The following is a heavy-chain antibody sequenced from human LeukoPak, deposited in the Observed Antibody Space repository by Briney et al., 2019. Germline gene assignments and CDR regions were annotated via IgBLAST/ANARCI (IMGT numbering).Heavy chain of an antibody. J-gene: IGHJ4*02. CDR2: IWYGGSNK. Sequence: GRSLRLSCAASGFTFSSYGMHWVRQAPGKGLEWVAAIWYGGSNKYYADSVKGRFTISRDNSKNTLYLQMNSLRAEDTAVYYCARDNYYDSSGYYYAAGYYFDYWGQGTLVTVSS. CDR1: GFTFSSYG. V-gene: IGHV3-33*01. D-gene: IGHD3-22*01. CDR3: ARDNYYDSSGYYYAAGYYFDY.